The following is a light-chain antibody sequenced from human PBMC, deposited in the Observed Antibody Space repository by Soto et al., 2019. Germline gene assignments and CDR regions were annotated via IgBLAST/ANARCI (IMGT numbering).Light chain of an antibody. J-gene: IGKJ5*01. Sequence: DIQMTQSQLSLSASVGDRVTITGRASQSISSYLNWYQQKPGTAPKVLISGASDLHGGVPSRFSGSGSRTDFTLTITHLQSEDFATYYCQHYLNYPITFGQGTRLEIK. CDR2: GAS. CDR1: QSISSY. CDR3: QHYLNYPIT. V-gene: IGKV1-39*01.